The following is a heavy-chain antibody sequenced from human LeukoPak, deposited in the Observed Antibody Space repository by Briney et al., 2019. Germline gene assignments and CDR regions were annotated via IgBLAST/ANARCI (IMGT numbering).Heavy chain of an antibody. V-gene: IGHV3-48*01. CDR3: ARVLRYCSGGNCYSGGLGYMDV. Sequence: PGGSLRLSCAASGFIFSSYSMNWVRQAPGKGLEWVSYISSSSSSIYYADAVKGRFTISRDNAKNSLYLQMNSLRAEDTAVYYCARVLRYCSGGNCYSGGLGYMDVWGKGTTVTISS. CDR1: GFIFSSYS. J-gene: IGHJ6*03. CDR2: ISSSSSSI. D-gene: IGHD2-15*01.